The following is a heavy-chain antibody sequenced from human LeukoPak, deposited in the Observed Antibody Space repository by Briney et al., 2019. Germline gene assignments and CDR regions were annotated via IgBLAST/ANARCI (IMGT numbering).Heavy chain of an antibody. D-gene: IGHD3-16*02. CDR1: GYTFTSYY. CDR3: AREPRPRGLRLGELSFGAFDI. CDR2: INPSGGST. J-gene: IGHJ3*02. Sequence: ASVKVSCKASGYTFTSYYMHWVRQAPGQGLEWMGIINPSGGSTSYAQKFQGRVTITADKSTSTAYMELSSLRSEDTAVYYCAREPRPRGLRLGELSFGAFDIWGQGTMVTVSS. V-gene: IGHV1-46*01.